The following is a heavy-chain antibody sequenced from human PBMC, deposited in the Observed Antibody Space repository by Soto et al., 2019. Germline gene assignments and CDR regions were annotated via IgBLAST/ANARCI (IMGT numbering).Heavy chain of an antibody. CDR1: GFTVSSNY. V-gene: IGHV3-66*01. J-gene: IGHJ3*02. Sequence: GGSLRLSCAASGFTVSSNYMRWVRQAPGKGLEWVSVIYSGGSTYYADSVKGRFTISRDNSKNTLYLQMNSLRAEETAVNYCARERQQTTVRHHADAFDIWGQGTMVTVSS. CDR2: IYSGGST. CDR3: ARERQQTTVRHHADAFDI. D-gene: IGHD4-17*01.